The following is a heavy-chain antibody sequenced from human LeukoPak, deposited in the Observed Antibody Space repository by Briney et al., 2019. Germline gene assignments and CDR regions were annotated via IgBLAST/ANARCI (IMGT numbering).Heavy chain of an antibody. CDR2: IDPSGHIT. J-gene: IGHJ5*02. Sequence: ASVKVSCKASGFRFTGYWMHCVRQAPGQGLEWMGIIDPSGHITNSAQKFQGRLTMTEDTSTDTAYMELSSLRSEDTAVYYCATGARVTLRYFDWLLYGWFDPWGQGTLVTVSS. CDR1: GFRFTGYW. V-gene: IGHV1-46*01. D-gene: IGHD3-9*01. CDR3: ATGARVTLRYFDWLLYGWFDP.